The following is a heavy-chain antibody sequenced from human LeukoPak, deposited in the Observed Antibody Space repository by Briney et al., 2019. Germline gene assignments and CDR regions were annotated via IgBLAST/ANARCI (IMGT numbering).Heavy chain of an antibody. D-gene: IGHD1-1*01. CDR1: GYSFTTYW. Sequence: GESLKISCKASGYSFTTYWIGWVRQVPGKGLEWVGIIYPADSTAKYSPSFQGQVTISVDKSISTAYLQWSSLKASDTAMYYCAVRGYNWNDASFDYWGQGTLVTVSS. V-gene: IGHV5-51*01. CDR2: IYPADSTA. J-gene: IGHJ4*02. CDR3: AVRGYNWNDASFDY.